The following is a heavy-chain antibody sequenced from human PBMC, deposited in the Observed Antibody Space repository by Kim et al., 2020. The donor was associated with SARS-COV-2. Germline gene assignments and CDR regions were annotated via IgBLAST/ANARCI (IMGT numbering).Heavy chain of an antibody. CDR1: GGSVSSGSYY. Sequence: SVTLFLTCTVSGGSVSSGSYYWSWLPQPPGQGLDCIGYIYHSGINNSNPSIKSRINISEDTSKNQFFLSLSSVTAADTAVYFCGSGAVAGEGWAQGTVDT. CDR3: GSGAVAGEG. J-gene: IGHJ4*02. D-gene: IGHD6-19*01. CDR2: IYHSGIN. V-gene: IGHV4-61*01.